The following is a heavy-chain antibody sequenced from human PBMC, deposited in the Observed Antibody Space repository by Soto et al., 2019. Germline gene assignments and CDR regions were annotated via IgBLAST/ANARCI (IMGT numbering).Heavy chain of an antibody. J-gene: IGHJ4*02. CDR2: IVPVFGRP. V-gene: IGHV1-69*01. D-gene: IGHD5-12*01. CDR1: GGRLINFG. CDR3: AREGSGYNL. Sequence: VKVSCKASGGRLINFGISWVRQAPGQGLEWMGGIVPVFGRPNYAQRFRGRLTITADESTSTGYMELISLRSDDTAVYYCAREGSGYNLWGQGTQVTVSS.